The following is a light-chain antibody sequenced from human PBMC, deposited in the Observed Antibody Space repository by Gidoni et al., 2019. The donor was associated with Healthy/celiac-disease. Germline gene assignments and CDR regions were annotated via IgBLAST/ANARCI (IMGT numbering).Light chain of an antibody. CDR3: QQYYSYPLYT. CDR1: QGISSY. CDR2: AAS. V-gene: IGKV1-8*01. Sequence: AIRMTQSPYSLSASTGDRVTITCRSNQGISSYLAWYQPKPGKAPKLLIYAASTLQSGVPSRFSGSGSGTDFTLTISCLQSEDFATYYCQQYYSYPLYTFGQGTKLEIK. J-gene: IGKJ2*01.